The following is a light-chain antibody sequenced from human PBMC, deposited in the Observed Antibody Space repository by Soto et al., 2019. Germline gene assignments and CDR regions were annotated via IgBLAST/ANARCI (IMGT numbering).Light chain of an antibody. J-gene: IGKJ1*01. V-gene: IGKV3-11*01. CDR2: AAS. Sequence: EIVLTQSPATLSLSPGERATLSCRASQTVTSSLAWYQQKPGQAPRLLIYAASNRATGIPARFSGSGSGTDFTLTISSLEPEDFAVYYCQQRHTWPRTIGQGTEVEVK. CDR1: QTVTSS. CDR3: QQRHTWPRT.